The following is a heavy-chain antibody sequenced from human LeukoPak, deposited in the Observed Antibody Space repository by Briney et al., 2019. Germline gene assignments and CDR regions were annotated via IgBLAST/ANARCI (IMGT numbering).Heavy chain of an antibody. CDR3: ARDRMGGWYVRHFDY. CDR2: INPSAGST. D-gene: IGHD6-19*01. V-gene: IGHV1-46*01. CDR1: GYTFTSYY. J-gene: IGHJ4*02. Sequence: ASVKVSCKASGYTFTSYYMHWVRQAPGQGLEWMGIINPSAGSTSYAQKFQGRVTMTRDTSTSTVYMELSSLRSEDTAVYYCARDRMGGWYVRHFDYWGQGTLVTVSS.